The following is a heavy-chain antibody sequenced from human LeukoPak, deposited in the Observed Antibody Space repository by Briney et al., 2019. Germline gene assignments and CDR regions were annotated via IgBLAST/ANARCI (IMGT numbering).Heavy chain of an antibody. CDR3: ARAPTAGIAAAGTDYYYGMDV. V-gene: IGHV3-74*01. CDR2: INSDGSST. Sequence: GGSLRLSCAASGFTFSSYWMHWVRQAPGKGLVWVSRINSDGSSTSYADSVKGRFTISRDNAKNTLYLQMNSLRAEDTAVYYCARAPTAGIAAAGTDYYYGMDVWGQGTTVTVSS. J-gene: IGHJ6*02. D-gene: IGHD6-13*01. CDR1: GFTFSSYW.